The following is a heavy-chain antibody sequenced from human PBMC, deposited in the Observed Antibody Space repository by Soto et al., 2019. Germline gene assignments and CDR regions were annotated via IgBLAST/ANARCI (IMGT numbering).Heavy chain of an antibody. CDR1: GGSFGSSA. J-gene: IGHJ3*01. CDR2: IIPVFDKA. D-gene: IGHD3-16*01. Sequence: QVQLVQSGADVKKPGSSVKVSCKASGGSFGSSAISWVLQAPAQGLEWMGEIIPVFDKANYAQIFQVRLTMTAEEATGTVFMRLTALRSEDTAVFFCARLRRDWGDAVDLWGLGAVVTVSS. V-gene: IGHV1-69*01. CDR3: ARLRRDWGDAVDL.